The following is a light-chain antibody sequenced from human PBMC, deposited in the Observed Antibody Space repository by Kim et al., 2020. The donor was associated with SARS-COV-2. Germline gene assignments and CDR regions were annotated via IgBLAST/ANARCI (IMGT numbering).Light chain of an antibody. CDR3: QAWDSSTVV. J-gene: IGLJ2*01. Sequence: SVSPGQTATITCSGDILGDKYASWYQQKPGLSPILVIYQTTKRPSGIPERFSGSHSGIAATLTISGTQAMDEADYYCQAWDSSTVVFGGGTKLTVL. V-gene: IGLV3-1*01. CDR1: ILGDKY. CDR2: QTT.